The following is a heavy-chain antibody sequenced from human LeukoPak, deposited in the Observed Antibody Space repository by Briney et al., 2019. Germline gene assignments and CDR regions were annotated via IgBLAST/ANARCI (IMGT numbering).Heavy chain of an antibody. CDR2: ISGSGGST. D-gene: IGHD7-27*01. J-gene: IGHJ2*01. Sequence: GGSLRLSCAASGFTFSSYAMSWVRQAPGKGLEWVSAISGSGGSTYYADSVKGRFTISRDNSKNTLHLQMNSLRAEDTAFFYCAKGGTGDLWYFDLWGRGTLVTVSS. CDR1: GFTFSSYA. CDR3: AKGGTGDLWYFDL. V-gene: IGHV3-23*01.